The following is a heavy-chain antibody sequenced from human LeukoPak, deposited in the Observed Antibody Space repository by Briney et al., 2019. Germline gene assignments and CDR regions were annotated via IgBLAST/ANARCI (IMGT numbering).Heavy chain of an antibody. D-gene: IGHD3-22*01. Sequence: RPSETLSLTCTVSGASIRANHHYWAWVRQPPGKGLEWIGTIFSSGTAYYNPSLRTRVSISVDTSKNEFSLRLSAVTAADTGLYYCARIIRTAGYYSNPKSGSFDLWGQGILVTVSS. CDR3: ARIIRTAGYYSNPKSGSFDL. CDR2: IFSSGTA. V-gene: IGHV4-39*01. CDR1: GASIRANHHY. J-gene: IGHJ5*02.